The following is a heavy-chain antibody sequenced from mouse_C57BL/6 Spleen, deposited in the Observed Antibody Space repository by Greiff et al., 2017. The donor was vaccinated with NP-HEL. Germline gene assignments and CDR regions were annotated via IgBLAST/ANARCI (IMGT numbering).Heavy chain of an antibody. J-gene: IGHJ2*01. Sequence: EVQLQQSGPELVKPGASVKISCKASGYTFTDYYMNWVKQSHGKSLEWIGDINPNNGGTSYNQKFKGKATLTVDKSSSTAYMERRSLTSEDSAVYYCALDSSGSFDYWGQGTTLTVSS. CDR2: INPNNGGT. D-gene: IGHD3-2*02. CDR1: GYTFTDYY. CDR3: ALDSSGSFDY. V-gene: IGHV1-26*01.